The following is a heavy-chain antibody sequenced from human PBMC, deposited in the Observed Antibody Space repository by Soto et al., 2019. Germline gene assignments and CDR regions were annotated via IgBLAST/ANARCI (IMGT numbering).Heavy chain of an antibody. D-gene: IGHD5-12*01. CDR2: MNPNSGNT. Sequence: AASVKVSCKASGYTFTSYDINWVRQATGQGLEWMGWMNPNSGNTGYAQKFQGRVTMTRNTSISTAYMELSSLRSEDTAVYYCARGARRLDYYYYGMDVWGQGTTVTVSS. CDR3: ARGARRLDYYYYGMDV. V-gene: IGHV1-8*01. J-gene: IGHJ6*02. CDR1: GYTFTSYD.